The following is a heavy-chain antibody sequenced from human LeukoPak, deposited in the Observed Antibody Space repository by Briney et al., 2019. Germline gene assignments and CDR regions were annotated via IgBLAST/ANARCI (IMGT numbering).Heavy chain of an antibody. Sequence: ASVKVSCKASGYTFTKYGINWVRQAPGQGLEWMGWISPYNGNTKYAQKLQGRVSMTTDTSTSTAYMELRSLRSDDTAVYYCARWTTVTKRAHAFDIWGQGTMVTVSS. CDR1: GYTFTKYG. D-gene: IGHD4-17*01. J-gene: IGHJ3*02. CDR3: ARWTTVTKRAHAFDI. CDR2: ISPYNGNT. V-gene: IGHV1-18*01.